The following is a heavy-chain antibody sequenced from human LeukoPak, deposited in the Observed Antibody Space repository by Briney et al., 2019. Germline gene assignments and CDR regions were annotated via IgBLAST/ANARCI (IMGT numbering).Heavy chain of an antibody. D-gene: IGHD3-10*01. CDR3: AKDNVLLWLGEPHHFDY. CDR1: GFTFSSYA. Sequence: GGSLRLSCAASGFTFSSYAMSWVRQAPGKGLEWVSAISGSGGCTYYADSVKGRFTISRDNSKNTLYLQMNSLRAEDTAVYYCAKDNVLLWLGEPHHFDYWGQGTLVTVSP. CDR2: ISGSGGCT. J-gene: IGHJ4*02. V-gene: IGHV3-23*01.